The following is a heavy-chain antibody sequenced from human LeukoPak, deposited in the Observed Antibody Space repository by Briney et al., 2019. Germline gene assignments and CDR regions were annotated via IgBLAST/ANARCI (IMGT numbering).Heavy chain of an antibody. CDR3: ARDYNDFWSGYYQLGVDP. CDR1: GYTFTGYY. V-gene: IGHV1-2*02. J-gene: IGHJ5*02. D-gene: IGHD3-3*01. Sequence: ASVKVSCKASGYTFTGYYMHWVRQAPGQGLERMGWINPNSGGTNYAQKFQGRVTMTRDTSISTAYMELSRLRSDDTAVYYCARDYNDFWSGYYQLGVDPWGQGTLVTVSS. CDR2: INPNSGGT.